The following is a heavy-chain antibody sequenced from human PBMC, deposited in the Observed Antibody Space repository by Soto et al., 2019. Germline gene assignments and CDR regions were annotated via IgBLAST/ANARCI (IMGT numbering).Heavy chain of an antibody. V-gene: IGHV5-51*01. J-gene: IGHJ4*01. CDR2: IYPYDSDT. CDR1: GYSFTSYW. D-gene: IGHD2-2*01. Sequence: PXESLTISCKTSGYSFTSYWIGLVRQMPGKGMEWMGNIYPYDSDTRYSPSFQGQVTISADTSITTAYLQWSGLRASDTAMYFCARHLVGSTRGNFDYWGQGTLVTVSS. CDR3: ARHLVGSTRGNFDY.